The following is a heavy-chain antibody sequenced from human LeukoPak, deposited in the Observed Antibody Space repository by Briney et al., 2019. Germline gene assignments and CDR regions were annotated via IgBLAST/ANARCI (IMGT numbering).Heavy chain of an antibody. CDR3: ARENVAASGSYCLGS. D-gene: IGHD3-10*01. J-gene: IGHJ5*02. V-gene: IGHV1-69*04. Sequence: ASVKVSCKASGGTLSSYAISWVRQAPGQGLEWMGRIIPILGIANYAQKFQGRVTITADKSTSTAYMELSSLRSEDTAVYYCARENVAASGSYCLGSWGQGTLVTVSS. CDR2: IIPILGIA. CDR1: GGTLSSYA.